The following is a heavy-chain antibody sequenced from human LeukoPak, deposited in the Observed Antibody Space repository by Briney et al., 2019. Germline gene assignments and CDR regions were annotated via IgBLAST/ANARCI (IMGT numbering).Heavy chain of an antibody. Sequence: SETLSLTCTVSGGSISSYYWSWIRQPPGKGLEWIGYIYYSGSTNYNPSLKSRVTISVDTSKNQFSLKLSSVTAADTAVYYCARASGSYGTFDYWGQGALVTVSS. CDR2: IYYSGST. D-gene: IGHD1-26*01. CDR1: GGSISSYY. CDR3: ARASGSYGTFDY. J-gene: IGHJ4*02. V-gene: IGHV4-59*08.